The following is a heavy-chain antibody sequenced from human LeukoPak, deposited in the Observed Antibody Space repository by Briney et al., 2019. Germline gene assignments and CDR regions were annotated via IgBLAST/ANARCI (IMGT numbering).Heavy chain of an antibody. CDR3: AKDWYYDSSGYYEA. Sequence: PGRSLRLSCAASGFTFSSYGMHWVRQAPGKGLEWVAVIWYDGSNKYYADSVKGRFTISRDNSKNTLYLQMNSLRAEDTAVYYCAKDWYYDSSGYYEAWGQGTLVTVSS. J-gene: IGHJ5*02. D-gene: IGHD3-22*01. CDR2: IWYDGSNK. CDR1: GFTFSSYG. V-gene: IGHV3-33*06.